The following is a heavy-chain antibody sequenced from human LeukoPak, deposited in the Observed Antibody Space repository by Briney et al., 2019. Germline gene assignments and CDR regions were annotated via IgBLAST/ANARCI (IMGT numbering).Heavy chain of an antibody. Sequence: PSETLSLTCTVSGDSINNYYWNWIRQPPGKGLEWIGRIYTSGSTNYNPSLKSRVTISVDTSKNQFSLKLSSVTAADTAVYYCARGKLRGYSYEPDYWGQGTLVTVSS. CDR1: GDSINNYY. V-gene: IGHV4-4*08. CDR3: ARGKLRGYSYEPDY. J-gene: IGHJ4*02. CDR2: IYTSGST. D-gene: IGHD5-18*01.